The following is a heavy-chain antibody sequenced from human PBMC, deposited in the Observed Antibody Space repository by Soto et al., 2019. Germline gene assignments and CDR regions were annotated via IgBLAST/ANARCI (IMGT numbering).Heavy chain of an antibody. Sequence: QLLESGPRLGKPSETPFLTLTCPSCFITQGRYFWGWNRPPPGEGHEFIGSMHSSGGTYYSPSLKSRVSISMDKSKNQFSVKLTSVTTADTAVYFCAGVVVGATRQTGSDHWGQGTLVTVS. CDR1: SCFITQGRYF. D-gene: IGHD2-15*01. CDR3: AGVVVGATRQTGSDH. V-gene: IGHV4-39*05. J-gene: IGHJ4*02. CDR2: MHSSGGT.